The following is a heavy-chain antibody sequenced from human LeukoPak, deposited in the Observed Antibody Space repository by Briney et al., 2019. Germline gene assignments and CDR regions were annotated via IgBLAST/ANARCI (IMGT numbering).Heavy chain of an antibody. D-gene: IGHD6-19*01. CDR3: ARDSGWGYYYYYMDV. J-gene: IGHJ6*03. CDR1: GGSISSGSYY. Sequence: TLSLTCTVSGGSISSGSYYWSWIRQPAGKGLEWIGRICTSGSTNYNPSLKSRVTISVDTSKNQFSLKLSSVTAADTAVYYCARDSGWGYYYYYMDVWGKGTTVTVSS. V-gene: IGHV4-61*02. CDR2: ICTSGST.